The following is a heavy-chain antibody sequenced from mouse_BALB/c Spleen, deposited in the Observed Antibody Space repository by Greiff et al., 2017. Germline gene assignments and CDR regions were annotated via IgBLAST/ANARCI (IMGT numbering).Heavy chain of an antibody. CDR1: GFSLTSYG. Sequence: QVQLKESGPGLVQPSQSLSITCTVSGFSLTSYGVHWVRQSPGKGLEWLGVIWSGGSTDYNAAFISRLSISKDNSKSQVFFKMNSLQADDTAIYYCARKLKDLLWLRERGLYAMDYWGQGTSVTVSS. J-gene: IGHJ4*01. V-gene: IGHV2-4-1*01. D-gene: IGHD2-2*01. CDR2: IWSGGST. CDR3: ARKLKDLLWLRERGLYAMDY.